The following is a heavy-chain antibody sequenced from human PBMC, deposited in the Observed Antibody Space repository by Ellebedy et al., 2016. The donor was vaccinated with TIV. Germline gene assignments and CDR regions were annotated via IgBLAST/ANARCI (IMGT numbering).Heavy chain of an antibody. CDR1: GXSFTGYY. Sequence: SETLSLTFVLYGXSFTGYYYXWFXQPPGKGLEWFWEINQSGSATYNPSLKGRVTISADMSKNQFSLRLTSVTAADTAVYYCAEGRSGWYYFDYWGHGTLVTVSS. J-gene: IGHJ4*01. V-gene: IGHV4-34*01. CDR3: AEGRSGWYYFDY. CDR2: INQSGSA. D-gene: IGHD6-19*01.